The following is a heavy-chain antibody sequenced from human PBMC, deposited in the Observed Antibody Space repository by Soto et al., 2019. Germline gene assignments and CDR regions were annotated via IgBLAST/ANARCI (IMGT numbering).Heavy chain of an antibody. J-gene: IGHJ6*02. Sequence: QVQLVQSGAEVKKPGASVKVSCKASGYTFTSYAMHWVRQAPGQRLEWMGWINAGNGNTKYSQKFRGRVTITRDTSASTAYMELSSLRSEDTAVYYCARDLVIAAAYYYYGMDVWGQGTTVTVSS. D-gene: IGHD6-13*01. CDR1: GYTFTSYA. V-gene: IGHV1-3*01. CDR2: INAGNGNT. CDR3: ARDLVIAAAYYYYGMDV.